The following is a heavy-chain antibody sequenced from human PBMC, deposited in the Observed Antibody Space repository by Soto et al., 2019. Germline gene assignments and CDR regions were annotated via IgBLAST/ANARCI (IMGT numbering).Heavy chain of an antibody. CDR2: IYTSGST. D-gene: IGHD6-13*01. Sequence: SETLSLTCTVSGGSISSYYWSWIRQPAGKGLEWIGRIYTSGSTNYNPSLKSRVTMSVDTSKNQFSLKLSSVTAADTAVYYCAREKFGSSRTPSWFDYWGQGTLVTVSS. CDR1: GGSISSYY. J-gene: IGHJ4*02. V-gene: IGHV4-4*07. CDR3: AREKFGSSRTPSWFDY.